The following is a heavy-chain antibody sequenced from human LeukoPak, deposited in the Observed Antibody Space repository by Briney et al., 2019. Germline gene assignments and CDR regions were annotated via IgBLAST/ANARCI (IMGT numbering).Heavy chain of an antibody. CDR2: ISGSGDST. J-gene: IGHJ6*03. D-gene: IGHD2-15*01. Sequence: GGSLRLSCAASGFTFSSYDMSWLRQSPGKGLEWVSAISGSGDSTYYADSVKGRFTISRDNSKNTLYLQMNSLRAEDTAVYYCAKDVVRSQGSNYYYKDVWGKGTTVTVSS. V-gene: IGHV3-23*01. CDR3: AKDVVRSQGSNYYYKDV. CDR1: GFTFSSYD.